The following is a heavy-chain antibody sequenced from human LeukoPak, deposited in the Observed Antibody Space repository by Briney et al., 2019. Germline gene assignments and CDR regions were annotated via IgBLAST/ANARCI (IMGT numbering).Heavy chain of an antibody. Sequence: SETLSLTCTVSGGXISSGDYYWSWIRQPPGKGLEWIGYIYYSGSTYYNPSLKSRVTISVDTSKNQFSLKLSSVTAADTAVYYCARVYYYDNSGYGKDYFDYWGQGALVTVSS. V-gene: IGHV4-30-4*01. CDR3: ARVYYYDNSGYGKDYFDY. J-gene: IGHJ4*02. CDR2: IYYSGST. CDR1: GGXISSGDYY. D-gene: IGHD3-22*01.